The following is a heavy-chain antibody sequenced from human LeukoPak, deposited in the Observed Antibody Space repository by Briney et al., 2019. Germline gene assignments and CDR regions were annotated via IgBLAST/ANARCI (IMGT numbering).Heavy chain of an antibody. Sequence: SGGSLRLSCVASGFTVGTSYMTWVRQAPGGGLECVSFIENTGTTYYADSAKGRFTISRDSSENTLYLQMNSLRAEDTAVYYCARGGKPGGFDIWGQGTMVTVSS. D-gene: IGHD2-8*02. V-gene: IGHV3-66*01. CDR1: GFTVGTSY. J-gene: IGHJ3*02. CDR3: ARGGKPGGFDI. CDR2: IENTGTT.